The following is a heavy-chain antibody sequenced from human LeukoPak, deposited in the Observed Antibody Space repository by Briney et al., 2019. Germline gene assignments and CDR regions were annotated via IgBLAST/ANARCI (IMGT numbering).Heavy chain of an antibody. D-gene: IGHD3-3*01. V-gene: IGHV3-21*04. CDR3: AKDPADFWSGYHLPNWFDP. Sequence: GGSLRLSCAASGFTFSSYSMNWVRQAPGKGLEWVSSISRSSSYIYYADSVKGRFTISRDNSKNTLYLQMNSLRAEDTAVYYCAKDPADFWSGYHLPNWFDPWGQGTLVTVSS. CDR1: GFTFSSYS. CDR2: ISRSSSYI. J-gene: IGHJ5*02.